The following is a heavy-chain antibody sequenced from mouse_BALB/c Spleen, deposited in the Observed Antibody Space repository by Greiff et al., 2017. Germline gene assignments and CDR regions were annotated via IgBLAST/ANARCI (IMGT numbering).Heavy chain of an antibody. Sequence: QVQLQQSAAELARPGASVKMSCKASGYTFTSYTMHWVKQRPGQGLEWIGYINPSSGYTEYNQKFKDKTTLTADKSSSTAYMQLSSLTSEDSAVYYCARKVWDYAMDYWGQGTSVTVSS. CDR2: INPSSGYT. V-gene: IGHV1-4*02. J-gene: IGHJ4*01. CDR3: ARKVWDYAMDY. D-gene: IGHD4-1*01. CDR1: GYTFTSYT.